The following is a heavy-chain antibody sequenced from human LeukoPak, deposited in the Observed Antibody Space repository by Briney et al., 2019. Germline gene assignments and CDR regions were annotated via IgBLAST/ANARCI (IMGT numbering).Heavy chain of an antibody. V-gene: IGHV3-30*02. CDR1: GFTFSSYG. CDR3: AKDIIAAAGVDY. D-gene: IGHD6-13*01. J-gene: IGHJ4*02. Sequence: GGSLRLSCAASGFTFSSYGMHWVRQAPGKGLEWVTFIRYDGSNKYYADSVKGRLTISRDNAKNSLYLQMNSLRAEDTAVYYCAKDIIAAAGVDYWGQGTLVTVSS. CDR2: IRYDGSNK.